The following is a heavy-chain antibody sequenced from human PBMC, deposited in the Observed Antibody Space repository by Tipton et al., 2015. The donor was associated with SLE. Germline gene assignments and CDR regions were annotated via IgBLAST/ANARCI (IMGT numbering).Heavy chain of an antibody. J-gene: IGHJ4*02. CDR2: ISNDGTDK. V-gene: IGHV3-30*04. Sequence: SLRLSCAASGFTFGGYAMHWVRQAPGKGLEWVAVISNDGTDKYYADSVRGRFTISRDNSKNTLYLQMNSLRPADTAVYYCARDGGDVTTNTLYFFDYWGQGTLVSVSS. D-gene: IGHD4-11*01. CDR3: ARDGGDVTTNTLYFFDY. CDR1: GFTFGGYA.